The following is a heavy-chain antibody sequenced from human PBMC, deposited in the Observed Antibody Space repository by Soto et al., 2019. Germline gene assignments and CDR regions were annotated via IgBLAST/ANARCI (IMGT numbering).Heavy chain of an antibody. CDR3: ARGGSSGWYVPPWGLEAPGYFDY. J-gene: IGHJ4*02. D-gene: IGHD6-19*01. V-gene: IGHV3-33*01. Sequence: QVQLVESGGGVVQPGRSLRLSCAASGFTFSSYGMHWVRQAPGKGLEWVAVIWYDGSNKYYADSVKGRFTISRDNSKNTLYLQMNSLRDEDTAVYYCARGGSSGWYVPPWGLEAPGYFDYWGQGTLVTVSS. CDR2: IWYDGSNK. CDR1: GFTFSSYG.